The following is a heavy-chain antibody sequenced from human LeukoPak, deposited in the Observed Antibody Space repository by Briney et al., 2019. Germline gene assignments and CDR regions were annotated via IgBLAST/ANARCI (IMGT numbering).Heavy chain of an antibody. CDR2: IYYSGST. CDR3: ARGDRDYDAFDV. CDR1: GGSISSYY. D-gene: IGHD3-10*01. Sequence: SETLSLTCTVSGGSISSYYWSWIRQPPGKGLEWIGYIYYSGSTNYNPSLKSRGTISVDTSKNQFSLELTSVTDADTAVYYCARGDRDYDAFDVWGHGTPVTVSS. V-gene: IGHV4-59*01. J-gene: IGHJ3*01.